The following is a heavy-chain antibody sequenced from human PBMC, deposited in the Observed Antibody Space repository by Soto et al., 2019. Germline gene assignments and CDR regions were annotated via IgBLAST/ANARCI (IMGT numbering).Heavy chain of an antibody. V-gene: IGHV3-21*01. CDR1: GFTFSSYS. J-gene: IGHJ3*01. CDR3: ARSPVGDAFNV. CDR2: ISSGSDYI. Sequence: EVQLVESGGGLVQPGGSLRLSCAASGFTFSSYSMNWVRQAPGKGLEWVSSISSGSDYIFYADSVKGRFTISRDNAKNSLFLQMNSLTAEDTAVYYCARSPVGDAFNVWGQGTVVTVSS.